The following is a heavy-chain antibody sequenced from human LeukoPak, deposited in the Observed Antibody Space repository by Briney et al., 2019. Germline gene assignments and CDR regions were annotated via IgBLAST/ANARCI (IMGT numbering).Heavy chain of an antibody. V-gene: IGHV2-70*11. CDR1: GFSLSTSGMC. J-gene: IGHJ5*02. D-gene: IGHD6-19*01. CDR3: ARVIAVAGGGAFDH. Sequence: SGPALVKPRQTLTLICTFSGFSLSTSGMCVSWSRQLPGKALEWLARIDWDDDRYYTTSLRTRLTISKDTSKNQVVLTMTNMDPVDTGTYYCARVIAVAGGGAFDHWGQGALVTVSS. CDR2: IDWDDDR.